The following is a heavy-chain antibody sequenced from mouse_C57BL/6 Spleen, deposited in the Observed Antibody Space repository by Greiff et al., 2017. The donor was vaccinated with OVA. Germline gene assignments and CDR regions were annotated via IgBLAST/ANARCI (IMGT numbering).Heavy chain of an antibody. CDR2: IWSGGST. D-gene: IGHD1-1*01. CDR3: ARNSHYYYGSYYFDY. J-gene: IGHJ2*01. Sequence: QVQLKESGPGLVQPSQSLSITCTVSGFSLTSYGVHWVRQSPGKGLEWLGVIWSGGSTDYNAAFISRLSISKDNSKSQVFFKMNSLQADDTAIYYCARNSHYYYGSYYFDYWGQGTTLTVSS. V-gene: IGHV2-2*01. CDR1: GFSLTSYG.